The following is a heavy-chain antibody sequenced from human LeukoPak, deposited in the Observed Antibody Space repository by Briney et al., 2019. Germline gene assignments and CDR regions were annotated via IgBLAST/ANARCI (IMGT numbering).Heavy chain of an antibody. Sequence: ASVRISCKTSGYKFTDYYIHWVRQAPGQGLQWMGWINPKSGATNYAHNFQGRITLTRDKSISTAYMDLNSLRAEDTAVYYCARGQSDRYCSGGSCYSDWFDPWGQGTLVTVSS. V-gene: IGHV1-2*02. D-gene: IGHD2-15*01. J-gene: IGHJ5*02. CDR1: GYKFTDYY. CDR3: ARGQSDRYCSGGSCYSDWFDP. CDR2: INPKSGAT.